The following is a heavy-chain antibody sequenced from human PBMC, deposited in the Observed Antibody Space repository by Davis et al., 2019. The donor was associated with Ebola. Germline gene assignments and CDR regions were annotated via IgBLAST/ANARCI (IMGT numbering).Heavy chain of an antibody. CDR1: GFTFSNYL. D-gene: IGHD5/OR15-5a*01. CDR3: ARKSTSFDY. Sequence: GESLKISCAASGFTFSNYLMSWVRQAPGKGLYWVANIKQDGSEKYYVDSVKGRFTISRDNAKNSLYLQMNSLRAEDTAVYYCARKSTSFDYWGQGTRVTVSS. CDR2: IKQDGSEK. J-gene: IGHJ4*02. V-gene: IGHV3-7*03.